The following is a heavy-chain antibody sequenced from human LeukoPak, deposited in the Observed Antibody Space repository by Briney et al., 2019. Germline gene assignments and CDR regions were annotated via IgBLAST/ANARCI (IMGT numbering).Heavy chain of an antibody. J-gene: IGHJ6*03. CDR3: ARASDAAALPYYYYMDV. CDR2: INHSGST. CDR1: GGSFSGYY. V-gene: IGHV4-34*01. D-gene: IGHD6-13*01. Sequence: PSETLSLTCAVYGGSFSGYYWSWIRQPPGKGLEWTGEINHSGSTNYNPSLKSRVTISVDTSKNQFSLKLSSVTAADTAVYYCARASDAAALPYYYYMDVWGKGTTVTISS.